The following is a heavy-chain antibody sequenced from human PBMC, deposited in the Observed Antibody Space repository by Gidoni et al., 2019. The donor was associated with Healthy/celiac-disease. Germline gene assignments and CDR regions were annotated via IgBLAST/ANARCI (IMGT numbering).Heavy chain of an antibody. CDR1: GSHLTSYA. V-gene: IGHV3-23*01. J-gene: IGHJ4*02. CDR2: ISGSGGST. D-gene: IGHD3-10*01. CDR3: AKGHHYYGSGTLLDY. Sequence: EVQLSEPGGGSVQPGGTRRLSSAAYGSHLTSYAMSWVRQAPGKGLEWVSAISGSGGSTYYADAVKGRFTISRDNSKNTLYLQMNSLRAEDTAVYYCAKGHHYYGSGTLLDYWGQGTLVTVSS.